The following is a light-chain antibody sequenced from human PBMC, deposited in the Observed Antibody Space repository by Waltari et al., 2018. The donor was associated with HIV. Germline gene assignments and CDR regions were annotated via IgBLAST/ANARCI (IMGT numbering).Light chain of an antibody. V-gene: IGLV3-1*01. CDR3: QAWDSSKGV. CDR2: QDS. CDR1: KLGDKY. J-gene: IGLJ2*01. Sequence: SYELTQPPSVSVSPGQTASITSSGDKLGDKYACWYQQKPGQSPVLVIYQDSKRPSGIPERFSGSNSGNTATLTISGTQAMDEADYYCQAWDSSKGVFGGGTKLTVL.